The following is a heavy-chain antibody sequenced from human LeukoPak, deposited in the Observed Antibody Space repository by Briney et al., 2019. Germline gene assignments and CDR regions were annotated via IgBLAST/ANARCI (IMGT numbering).Heavy chain of an antibody. CDR3: ARVSPAAHRYYYYMDV. CDR2: IYTSGST. CDR1: GGSISSYY. Sequence: PSETLSLTCTVSGGSISSYYWSWIRQPAGKGLEWIGRIYTSGSTNYNPSLKSRVTMSVDTSKNQLSLKLSSVTAADTAVYYCARVSPAAHRYYYYMDVWGKGTTVTVSS. V-gene: IGHV4-4*07. D-gene: IGHD2-2*01. J-gene: IGHJ6*03.